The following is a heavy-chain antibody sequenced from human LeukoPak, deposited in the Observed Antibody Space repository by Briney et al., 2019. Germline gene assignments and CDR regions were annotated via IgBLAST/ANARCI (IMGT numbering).Heavy chain of an antibody. J-gene: IGHJ4*02. CDR3: AREGRGGYYGFDY. CDR1: GFTFSSSW. V-gene: IGHV3-74*01. CDR2: INSDGSST. Sequence: GGSLRLSCAASGFTFSSSWMHWVRQAPGKGLVWVSRINSDGSSTNYADSVKGRFTISRDNAKNKLYLQMNSLRAEDTAAYYCAREGRGGYYGFDYWGQGTLVTVSS. D-gene: IGHD3-3*01.